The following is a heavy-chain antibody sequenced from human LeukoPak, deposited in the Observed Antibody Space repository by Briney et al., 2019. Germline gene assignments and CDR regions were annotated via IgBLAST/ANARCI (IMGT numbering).Heavy chain of an antibody. D-gene: IGHD2-2*01. Sequence: PGGSLRLSCAASGFTFSSYWMHWVRQAPGKGLVWVSRINSDGSSTSYADPVKGRFTISRDNAKNTLYLQMNSLRAEDTAVYYCARGGNIVVVPAAIDMDVWGQGTTVTVSS. V-gene: IGHV3-74*01. CDR2: INSDGSST. CDR1: GFTFSSYW. J-gene: IGHJ6*02. CDR3: ARGGNIVVVPAAIDMDV.